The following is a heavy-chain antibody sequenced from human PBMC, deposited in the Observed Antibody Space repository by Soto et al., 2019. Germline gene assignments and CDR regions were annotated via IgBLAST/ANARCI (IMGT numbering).Heavy chain of an antibody. CDR2: IHPRDSDT. V-gene: IGHV5-51*01. D-gene: IGHD3-10*01. CDR1: EYSFTSYW. Sequence: GESLKISCRGSEYSFTSYWIGWVRQMPGKGPEWMGIIHPRDSDTRYSPSFQGQVTISADMSISTAYPLWNSLKASDTAMYYCARLDYGSGSHLYYFDYWGQGTPVTVSS. CDR3: ARLDYGSGSHLYYFDY. J-gene: IGHJ4*02.